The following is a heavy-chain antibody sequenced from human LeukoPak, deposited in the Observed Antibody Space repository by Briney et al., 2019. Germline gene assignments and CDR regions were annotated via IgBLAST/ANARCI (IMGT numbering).Heavy chain of an antibody. CDR1: GYTFTSYG. J-gene: IGHJ3*02. CDR2: INPNSGGT. Sequence: ASVKVSCKASGYTFTSYGISWVRQAPGQGLEWMGWINPNSGGTNYAQKFQGRVTMTRDTPISTAYMELSRLRSDDTAVYYCARKPYYYGSGSSWYAFDIWGQGTMVTVSS. V-gene: IGHV1-2*02. D-gene: IGHD3-10*01. CDR3: ARKPYYYGSGSSWYAFDI.